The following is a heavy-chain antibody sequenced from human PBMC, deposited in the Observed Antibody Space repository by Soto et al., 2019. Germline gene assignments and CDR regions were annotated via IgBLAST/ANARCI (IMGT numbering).Heavy chain of an antibody. J-gene: IGHJ6*02. CDR3: AREGWPLLQTGMDV. Sequence: EVHLVESGGGLTQPGGSLRLSGAGSGFTFRSYSMNWVLQAPGKGLEWVSYISSSNRTINYADSVKGRFIISRDNAKNSLYLQIHSLRDEDTSVYYCAREGWPLLQTGMDVWGQGTTVTVSS. V-gene: IGHV3-48*02. D-gene: IGHD2-15*01. CDR2: ISSSNRTI. CDR1: GFTFRSYS.